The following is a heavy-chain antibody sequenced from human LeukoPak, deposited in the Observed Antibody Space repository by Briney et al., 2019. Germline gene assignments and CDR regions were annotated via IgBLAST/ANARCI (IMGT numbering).Heavy chain of an antibody. CDR1: GGSISSGGYS. CDR2: IYHSGST. V-gene: IGHV4-30-2*01. Sequence: SQTLSLTCAVSGGSISSGGYSWSWIRQPAGKGLEWIGYIYHSGSTYYNPSLKSRVTISVDRSKNQFSLKLSSVTAADTAVYYCASQRLGTLNGDYVYYYYGMDVWGQGTTVTVSS. CDR3: ASQRLGTLNGDYVYYYYGMDV. D-gene: IGHD4-17*01. J-gene: IGHJ6*02.